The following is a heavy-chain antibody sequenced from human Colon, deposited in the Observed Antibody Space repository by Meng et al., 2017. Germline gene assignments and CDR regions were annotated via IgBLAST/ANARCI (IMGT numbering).Heavy chain of an antibody. J-gene: IGHJ4*03. Sequence: ASVKVSCKASGYTFTNYDINWVRQATGHGLEWMGWMNPNSCNTAYAQKFQGRVTITRNTSISTAYMELNSLTSEDMAVYYCARRFSGSGSTLDYWGQGTMVTVSS. CDR3: ARRFSGSGSTLDY. D-gene: IGHD3-10*01. CDR1: GYTFTNYD. CDR2: MNPNSCNT. V-gene: IGHV1-8*03.